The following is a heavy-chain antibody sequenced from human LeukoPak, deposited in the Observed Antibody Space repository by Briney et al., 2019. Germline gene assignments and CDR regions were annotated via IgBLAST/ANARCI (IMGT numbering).Heavy chain of an antibody. D-gene: IGHD2-2*01. J-gene: IGHJ6*03. CDR3: ARALYCSSTSCSQAGYYYYMDV. Sequence: ASVKVSCKASGGTFSSYAISWVRQAPGQGLEWVGGIIPIFGTANYAQKFQGSVTITTDESTSTAYMELSSLRSEDTAVYYCARALYCSSTSCSQAGYYYYMDVWGKGTTVTVSS. CDR2: IIPIFGTA. V-gene: IGHV1-69*05. CDR1: GGTFSSYA.